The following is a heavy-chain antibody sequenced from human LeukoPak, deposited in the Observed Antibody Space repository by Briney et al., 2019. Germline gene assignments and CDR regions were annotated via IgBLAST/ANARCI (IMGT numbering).Heavy chain of an antibody. Sequence: ASVKVSCKASGGTFSSYAISWVRQAPGQGLEWMGGIIPIFGTANYAQKFQGRVTITADESTSTAYMELSSLRSEDMAVYYCARVAMVRGANWFDPWGQGTLVTVSS. V-gene: IGHV1-69*13. D-gene: IGHD3-10*01. CDR3: ARVAMVRGANWFDP. CDR1: GGTFSSYA. CDR2: IIPIFGTA. J-gene: IGHJ5*02.